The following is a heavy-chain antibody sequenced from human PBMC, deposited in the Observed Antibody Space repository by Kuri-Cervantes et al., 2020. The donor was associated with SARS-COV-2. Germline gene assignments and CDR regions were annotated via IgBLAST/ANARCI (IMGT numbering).Heavy chain of an antibody. D-gene: IGHD2-2*01. J-gene: IGHJ6*02. CDR1: GFSFSDHY. Sequence: GGSLRLSCAASGFSFSDHYMDWVRQAPGKGLEWVGRIRNEVNNYTTEYAASVKGRFTISRADSQNSLFLQMNSLKTEDTAVYYCSACGSTDCYNYYYYGLDVWGQGTTVTVSS. CDR3: SACGSTDCYNYYYYGLDV. V-gene: IGHV3-72*01. CDR2: IRNEVNNYTT.